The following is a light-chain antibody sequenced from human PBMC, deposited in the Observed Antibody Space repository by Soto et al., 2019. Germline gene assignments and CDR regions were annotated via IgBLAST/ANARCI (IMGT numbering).Light chain of an antibody. J-gene: IGKJ1*01. Sequence: DIQMTQSPSTLSASVGDRVTITGRASQSISSWLAWYQQNPGKAPKLLIYDASSLESGVPSRFSGSGSGTEFTLTISSLQPDDFATYYCQQYNSYSTWPFGQGTKVQIK. V-gene: IGKV1-5*01. CDR2: DAS. CDR1: QSISSW. CDR3: QQYNSYSTWP.